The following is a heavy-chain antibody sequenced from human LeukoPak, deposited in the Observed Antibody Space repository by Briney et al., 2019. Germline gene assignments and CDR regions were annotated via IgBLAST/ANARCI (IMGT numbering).Heavy chain of an antibody. CDR3: VKSRGSGSYSFDC. D-gene: IGHD3-10*01. J-gene: IGHJ4*02. Sequence: GGSLRLSCAASGFTFRTYAMSWVRQAPGKGLEWVSTISYSGGDTYYADSVKGRFTISRDNSKNTLHVQMNSLRAEDTAIYYCVKSRGSGSYSFDCWGQGTLVTVSS. V-gene: IGHV3-23*01. CDR1: GFTFRTYA. CDR2: ISYSGGDT.